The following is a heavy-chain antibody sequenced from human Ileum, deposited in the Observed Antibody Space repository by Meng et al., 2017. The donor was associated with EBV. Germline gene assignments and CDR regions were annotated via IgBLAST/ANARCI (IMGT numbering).Heavy chain of an antibody. D-gene: IGHD2-8*02. Sequence: QVQLQQWGAGLLKPAETLSLPCAVKVGSLSGAYWNWIRQPPGKGLEWIGEIIHGGSPSYNPSLKSRVTISIDTSKNQLSLMLSSVTAADTAVYYCARRPTGIDYWGQGTLVTVSS. V-gene: IGHV4-34*12. CDR2: IIHGGSP. CDR1: VGSLSGAY. CDR3: ARRPTGIDY. J-gene: IGHJ4*02.